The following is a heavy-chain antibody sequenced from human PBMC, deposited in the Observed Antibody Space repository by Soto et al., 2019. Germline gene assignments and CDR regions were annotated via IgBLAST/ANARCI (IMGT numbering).Heavy chain of an antibody. CDR1: GGTFSSYA. V-gene: IGHV1-69*13. Sequence: SVKVSCKASGGTFSSYAISWVRQAPGQGLEWMGGIIPIFGTANYAQKFPGRVTITADESTSTAYMELSSLRSEDTAVYYCSRDYGSYHYYYYGMDVWGQGTTVTVSS. CDR2: IIPIFGTA. D-gene: IGHD1-26*01. CDR3: SRDYGSYHYYYYGMDV. J-gene: IGHJ6*02.